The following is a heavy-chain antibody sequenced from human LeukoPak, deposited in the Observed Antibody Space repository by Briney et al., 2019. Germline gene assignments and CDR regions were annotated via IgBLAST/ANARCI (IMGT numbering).Heavy chain of an antibody. J-gene: IGHJ6*03. V-gene: IGHV4-39*07. CDR2: IFYSGST. CDR3: ASGSYSYYSMDV. Sequence: SETLSLTCTVSSGSISTSNYYWGWVRQPPGKALEWIVNIFYSGSTYYSPSLKSRVTISLDTSRNQFSLKLNSVTAADTAVYYCASGSYSYYSMDVWGKGTTVTVSS. CDR1: SGSISTSNYY.